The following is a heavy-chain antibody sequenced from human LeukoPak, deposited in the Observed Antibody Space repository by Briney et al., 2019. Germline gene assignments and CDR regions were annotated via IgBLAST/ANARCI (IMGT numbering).Heavy chain of an antibody. CDR1: GYTFTTYH. Sequence: ASVKVSCKASGYTFTTYHMHWVRQAPGQGLEWMGRINSNSGGTNYAQKFQGRATMTRDTSIRTAYMELSRLTSDDTAVYYCAISVEMAAMPSYDYWGQGTLVTVSS. J-gene: IGHJ4*02. D-gene: IGHD5-24*01. V-gene: IGHV1-2*02. CDR3: AISVEMAAMPSYDY. CDR2: INSNSGGT.